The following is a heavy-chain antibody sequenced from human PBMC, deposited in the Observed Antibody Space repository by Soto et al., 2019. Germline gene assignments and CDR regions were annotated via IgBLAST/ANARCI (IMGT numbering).Heavy chain of an antibody. CDR2: ISSGGSP. Sequence: SXTLSLTCDVSDESVTSPGNYWNWIRQRPDTGLEWIGYISSGGSPFYNPSLKSRVSTSLDTSKNVISLTLRSVTAADTALYYCTCNHCAGGGCYDRDYWGRGTRVTVSS. CDR3: TCNHCAGGGCYDRDY. J-gene: IGHJ1*01. V-gene: IGHV4-31*11. D-gene: IGHD2-21*01. CDR1: DESVTSPGNY.